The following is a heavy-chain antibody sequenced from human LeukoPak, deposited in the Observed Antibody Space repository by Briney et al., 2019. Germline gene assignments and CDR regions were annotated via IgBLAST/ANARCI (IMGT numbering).Heavy chain of an antibody. CDR1: GGSISSGSYY. Sequence: PSETLSLTCTVSGGSISSGSYYWSWIRQPAGKGLEWIGRIYTSGSTNYNPSLKSRVTISVDTSKNQFSLKLSSVTAADTAVYYCARGEWELLSDAFDIWGQGTMVTVSS. J-gene: IGHJ3*02. D-gene: IGHD1-26*01. CDR3: ARGEWELLSDAFDI. V-gene: IGHV4-61*02. CDR2: IYTSGST.